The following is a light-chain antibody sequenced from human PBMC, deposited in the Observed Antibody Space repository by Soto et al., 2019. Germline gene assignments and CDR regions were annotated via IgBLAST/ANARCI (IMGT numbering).Light chain of an antibody. CDR1: QSLSRN. Sequence: EIVMTQSPATVSVSPGERATLSCRASQSLSRNLSWYQQRPGQAPRLLISGASTRATGIAARFSGSGSGREFTLTISSLQSEDSALYYCQQYSNWPTFGQGTRLEIK. CDR2: GAS. J-gene: IGKJ5*01. CDR3: QQYSNWPT. V-gene: IGKV3-15*01.